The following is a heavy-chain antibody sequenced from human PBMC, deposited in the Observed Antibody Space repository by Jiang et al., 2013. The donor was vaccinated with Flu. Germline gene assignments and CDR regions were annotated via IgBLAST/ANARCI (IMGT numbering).Heavy chain of an antibody. CDR2: IYYSGST. V-gene: IGHV4-59*12. Sequence: LLKPSETLSLTCTVSGGSISSYYWNWIRQSPGKGLEWIGYIYYSGSTYYNPSLKSRVTISVDTSKNQFSLKLSSVTAADTAVYYCARDRLAEYFQHWGQGTLVTVSS. J-gene: IGHJ1*01. CDR3: ARDRLAEYFQH. CDR1: GGSISSYY.